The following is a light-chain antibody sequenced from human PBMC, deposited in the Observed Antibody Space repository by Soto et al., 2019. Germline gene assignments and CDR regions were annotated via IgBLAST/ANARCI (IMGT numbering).Light chain of an antibody. J-gene: IGKJ1*01. V-gene: IGKV1-5*01. Sequence: DMQMTQSPSSLSASLGDRVTITFQASQGIRNYLNWYQQKPGKDPKLLIYDAYTLESGVPSRLSGRGSGTEFTLTISSLQPDDFATYYCQQYNSYWTFGQGTKVDI. CDR3: QQYNSYWT. CDR2: DAY. CDR1: QGIRNY.